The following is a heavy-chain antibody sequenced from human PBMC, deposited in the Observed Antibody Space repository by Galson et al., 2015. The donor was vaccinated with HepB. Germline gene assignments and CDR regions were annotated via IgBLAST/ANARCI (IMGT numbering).Heavy chain of an antibody. V-gene: IGHV3-23*01. CDR3: ARECGGTPGRACYFEY. CDR1: GFTFSSYP. J-gene: IGHJ4*02. Sequence: SLRLSCAASGFTFSSYPMSWVRQAPGKGLEWVSVISGSGDTKYYADSVKGRFTISRENSRDTLDLQMNSLRAEDTAIYYCARECGGTPGRACYFEYWGRGTLVPVSS. CDR2: ISGSGDTK. D-gene: IGHD1-14*01.